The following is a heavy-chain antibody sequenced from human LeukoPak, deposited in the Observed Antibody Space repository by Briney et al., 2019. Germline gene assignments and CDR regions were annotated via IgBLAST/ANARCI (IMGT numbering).Heavy chain of an antibody. J-gene: IGHJ6*03. CDR2: LYTSGNT. CDR3: ARGRRGKYSPYFYYHMDV. V-gene: IGHV4-4*07. CDR1: GASISSYY. Sequence: SETLALTCTVSGASISSYYWSWIRQPAGKGLEWIGRLYTSGNTNYNPSLKSRVTMSVDKSKNQISLKLYSVTAADTAVYYCARGRRGKYSPYFYYHMDVWGTGTPVTVSS. D-gene: IGHD1-26*01.